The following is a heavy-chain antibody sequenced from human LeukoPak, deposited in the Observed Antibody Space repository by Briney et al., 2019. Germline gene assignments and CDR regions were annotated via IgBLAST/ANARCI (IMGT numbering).Heavy chain of an antibody. V-gene: IGHV3-53*01. J-gene: IGHJ4*02. CDR2: IYSGGRT. CDR1: GFTFSSYA. Sequence: GGSLRLSCAASGFTFSSYAMSWVRQAPGKGLEWVSVIYSGGRTYYADSVKGRFTISRDNSKNTLYLQMNSLRAEDTAVYYCARDRGGGPFDYWGQGTLVTVSS. CDR3: ARDRGGGPFDY. D-gene: IGHD3-10*01.